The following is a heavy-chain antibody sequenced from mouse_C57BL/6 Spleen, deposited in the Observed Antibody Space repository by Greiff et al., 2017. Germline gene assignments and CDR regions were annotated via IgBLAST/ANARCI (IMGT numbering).Heavy chain of an antibody. CDR1: GYAFSSSW. D-gene: IGHD1-1*01. CDR2: IYPGDGDT. J-gene: IGHJ2*01. CDR3: ARSRGIITTGFFDY. Sequence: VQVVESGPELVKPGASVKISCKASGYAFSSSWMNWVKQRPGKGLEWIGRIYPGDGDTNYNGKFKGKATLTADKSSSTAYMQLSSLTSEDSAVYFCARSRGIITTGFFDYWGQGTTLTVSS. V-gene: IGHV1-82*01.